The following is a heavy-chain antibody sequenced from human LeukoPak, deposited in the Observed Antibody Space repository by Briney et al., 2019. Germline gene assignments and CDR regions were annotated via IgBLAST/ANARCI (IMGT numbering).Heavy chain of an antibody. J-gene: IGHJ4*02. V-gene: IGHV1-46*01. D-gene: IGHD1-14*01. CDR2: INPSGGST. CDR1: GYTFTSYY. Sequence: ASVKVSCKXSGYTFTSYYMHWVRQAPGQGLERMGIINPSGGSTSYSQKFQGRVTMTRDTSTSTVYMELSSLRSEDTAVYYCARVANKRTLDYWGQGTLVTVSS. CDR3: ARVANKRTLDY.